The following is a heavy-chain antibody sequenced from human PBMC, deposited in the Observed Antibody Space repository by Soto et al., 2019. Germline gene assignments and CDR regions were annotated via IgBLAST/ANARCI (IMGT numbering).Heavy chain of an antibody. CDR3: ARGGYEYVWGSYRSSLFDY. J-gene: IGHJ4*02. D-gene: IGHD3-16*02. V-gene: IGHV4-31*03. CDR2: IYYSGST. Sequence: SETLSLPCTVSGGSISSGGYYWSWIRQHPGKGLEWIGYIYYSGSTYYNPSLRSRVTISVDTSKNQFSLKLSSVTAADTAVYYCARGGYEYVWGSYRSSLFDYWGQGTLVTVSS. CDR1: GGSISSGGYY.